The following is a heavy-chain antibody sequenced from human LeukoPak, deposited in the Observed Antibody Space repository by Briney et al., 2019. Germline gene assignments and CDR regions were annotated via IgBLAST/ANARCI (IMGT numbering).Heavy chain of an antibody. CDR2: ISSTADIV. CDR1: GFTFTEYY. CDR3: AREKVAGAFDH. V-gene: IGHV3-11*01. J-gene: IGHJ4*02. D-gene: IGHD6-19*01. Sequence: TGGSLRLSCAASGFTFTEYYMSWIRQAPGKGLEWLADISSTADIVAYGDSVRGRFTISRDYAEDSLYLQMSSLRVEDTAVYYCAREKVAGAFDHWSQGTLVTVSS.